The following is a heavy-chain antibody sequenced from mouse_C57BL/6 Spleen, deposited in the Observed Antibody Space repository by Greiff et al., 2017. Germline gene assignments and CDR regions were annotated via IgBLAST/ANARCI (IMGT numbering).Heavy chain of an antibody. Sequence: EVQLQQSGAELVRPGASVQLSCTASGFHIKDAYMHWVKQRPEQGLEWIGWIDPENGDTEYASKFQGKATITADTSSNTAYLQLSSLPSEDTAVYYCTTRGYYGSSYLDYWGQGTTLTVSS. V-gene: IGHV14-4*01. CDR2: IDPENGDT. D-gene: IGHD1-1*01. J-gene: IGHJ2*01. CDR3: TTRGYYGSSYLDY. CDR1: GFHIKDAY.